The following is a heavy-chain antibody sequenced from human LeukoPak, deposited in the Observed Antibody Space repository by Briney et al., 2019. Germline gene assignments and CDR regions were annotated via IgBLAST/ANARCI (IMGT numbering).Heavy chain of an antibody. CDR3: ARAADRRQDY. D-gene: IGHD3-22*01. CDR2: INSDGTST. CDR1: GFTFSSYW. J-gene: IGHJ4*02. Sequence: PGGSLRLSCVASGFTFSSYWMHWVRQAPGKGLVWVSRINSDGTSTSYADSVKGRFTISRDNAKNTLFLQMNSLRAEDTAVYYCARAADRRQDYWGQGTLVTVSS. V-gene: IGHV3-74*01.